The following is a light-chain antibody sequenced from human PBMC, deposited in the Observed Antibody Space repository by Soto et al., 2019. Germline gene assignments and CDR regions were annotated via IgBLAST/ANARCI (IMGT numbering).Light chain of an antibody. V-gene: IGKV3-20*01. CDR1: QSISRY. CDR2: GAS. CDR3: QQYGSSPPWT. Sequence: IMLTQSPGTLSLSPGERTTLSCRASQSISRYLAWYQQKPGQGPRLLIYGASSRATGTPDRFSGSGSGTDFTLTINRLEPEDFALYYCQQYGSSPPWTFGQGTKVDIK. J-gene: IGKJ1*01.